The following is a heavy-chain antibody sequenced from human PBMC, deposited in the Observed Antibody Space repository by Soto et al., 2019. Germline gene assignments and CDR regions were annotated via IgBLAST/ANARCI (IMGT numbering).Heavy chain of an antibody. Sequence: QAQLVESGGGVVQPGRSLRLSCAASGFTFSSYGMHWVRQAPGTGLEWVAVISYDGGLQHYADSVKGRFNISRDNSKNMWLPQMNSLRAEDTAVYYCVSDRGYGHASVPYSWGQGTLVSVSS. V-gene: IGHV3-30*03. D-gene: IGHD5-18*01. CDR3: VSDRGYGHASVPYS. CDR2: ISYDGGLQ. J-gene: IGHJ4*02. CDR1: GFTFSSYG.